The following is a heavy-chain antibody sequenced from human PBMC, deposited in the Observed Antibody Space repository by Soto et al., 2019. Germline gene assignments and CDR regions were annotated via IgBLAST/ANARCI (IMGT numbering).Heavy chain of an antibody. V-gene: IGHV3-23*01. D-gene: IGHD4-4*01. J-gene: IGHJ4*02. CDR3: AKGFYNDYIAGFDY. CDR1: GFDFSTFG. CDR2: ISGSGDRT. Sequence: GGSLRLSCAASGFDFSTFGMNWVRQAPGKGLEWVSGISGSGDRTYFADSVKGRFAISRDNSKNTLYLQMDSLRAEDTAVYYCAKGFYNDYIAGFDYWGQGALVTVSS.